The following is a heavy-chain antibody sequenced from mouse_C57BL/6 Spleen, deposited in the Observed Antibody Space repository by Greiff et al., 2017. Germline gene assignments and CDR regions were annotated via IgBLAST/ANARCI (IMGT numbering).Heavy chain of an antibody. CDR1: GFTFTDYY. J-gene: IGHJ1*03. Sequence: DVMLVESGGGLVQPGGSLSLSCAASGFTFTDYYMSWVRQPPGKALEWLGFIRNKANGYTTTYTASVKGRFTISRGNSQSILYLQMNALRAEDGATYYCASNYGNQVYFGVWGTGTTVTVSS. CDR3: ASNYGNQVYFGV. CDR2: IRNKANGYTT. D-gene: IGHD2-1*01. V-gene: IGHV7-3*01.